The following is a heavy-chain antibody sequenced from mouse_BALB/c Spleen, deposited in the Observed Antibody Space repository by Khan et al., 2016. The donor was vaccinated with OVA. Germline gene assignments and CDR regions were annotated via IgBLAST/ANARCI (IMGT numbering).Heavy chain of an antibody. CDR1: GYPLTSYW. Sequence: QVQLQQPGAELVKPGASVKLSCKASGYPLTSYWLHWVKQRPGQGLEWIGAIDPSDSYTNYNQKFKGKATVTVDKSSSTTYMQLSSLTSEDSAVYYCVRSGDDSSCTWFAYWGQGTPVTVSA. V-gene: IGHV1-69*02. D-gene: IGHD2-2*01. CDR3: VRSGDDSSCTWFAY. J-gene: IGHJ3*01. CDR2: IDPSDSYT.